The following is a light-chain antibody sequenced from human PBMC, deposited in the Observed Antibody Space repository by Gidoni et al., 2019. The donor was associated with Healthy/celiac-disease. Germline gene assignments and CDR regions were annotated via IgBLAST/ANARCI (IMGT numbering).Light chain of an antibody. CDR1: SLRSYY. V-gene: IGLV3-19*01. CDR3: NSRDSSGNHLDVV. Sequence: SSSLTQHPAVLVALGPTVRITCQGHSLRSYYASWYQQKPGQAPVLVIYGKNNRPSGIPDRFSGSSSGNTASLTITGAQAEDEADYYCNSRDSSGNHLDVVFGGGTKLTVL. CDR2: GKN. J-gene: IGLJ2*01.